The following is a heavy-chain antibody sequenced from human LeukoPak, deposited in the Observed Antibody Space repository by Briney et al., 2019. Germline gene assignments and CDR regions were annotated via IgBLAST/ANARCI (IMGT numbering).Heavy chain of an antibody. V-gene: IGHV1-18*01. CDR1: GYTFTSYG. CDR3: ARVSSYYYDSSGYPIDY. Sequence: ASVKVSCKASGYTFTSYGISWVRQAPGQGLEWMGWISAYNGNTNYAQKLQGRVTMTTDTSTSTAYMELRSLRSDDTAVYYCARVSSYYYDSSGYPIDYWGQGTLVTVSS. D-gene: IGHD3-22*01. J-gene: IGHJ4*02. CDR2: ISAYNGNT.